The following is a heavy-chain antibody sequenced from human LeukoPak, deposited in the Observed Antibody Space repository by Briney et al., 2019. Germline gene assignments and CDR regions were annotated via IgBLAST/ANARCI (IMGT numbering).Heavy chain of an antibody. D-gene: IGHD3-22*01. Sequence: ASVKVSCKVSGYTFTSYYMHWVRQAPGQGLEWMGIINPSGGSTSYAQKFQGRVTMTRDTSTSTVYMELSSLRSDDTAVYYCARNRGYYDSSGYYPGVLDYWGQGTLVTVSS. CDR1: GYTFTSYY. CDR2: INPSGGST. V-gene: IGHV1-46*01. CDR3: ARNRGYYDSSGYYPGVLDY. J-gene: IGHJ4*02.